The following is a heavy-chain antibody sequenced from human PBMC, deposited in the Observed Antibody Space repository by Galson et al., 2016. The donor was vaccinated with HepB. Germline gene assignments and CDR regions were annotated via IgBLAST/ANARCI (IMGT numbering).Heavy chain of an antibody. CDR1: RFTFSSYA. Sequence: SLRLSCAASRFTFSSYAMGWVRQAPGKGLEWVSVISGSGGNTYYADSVKGRFTISRDNSKNTLYLQMNSLRAEDTAVYCCAKEGTIFGVVPYGMDVWGQGTKVIVSS. D-gene: IGHD3-3*01. CDR3: AKEGTIFGVVPYGMDV. J-gene: IGHJ6*02. V-gene: IGHV3-23*01. CDR2: ISGSGGNT.